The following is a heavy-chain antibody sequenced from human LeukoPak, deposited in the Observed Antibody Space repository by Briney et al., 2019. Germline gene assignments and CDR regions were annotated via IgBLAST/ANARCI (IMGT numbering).Heavy chain of an antibody. CDR2: IYYSGST. J-gene: IGHJ6*03. CDR3: ASMVRGVIVGPNYYSYYMDV. Sequence: SETLSLTCTVSGGSIGSHLCYWAWIRPPPGKGLDWIGSIYYSGSTYYNPSLMGRFTISVDTSQNQFSVRLTSVTAADTAVYYCASMVRGVIVGPNYYSYYMDVWGPGATVTVS. V-gene: IGHV4-39*01. D-gene: IGHD3-10*01. CDR1: GGSIGSHLCY.